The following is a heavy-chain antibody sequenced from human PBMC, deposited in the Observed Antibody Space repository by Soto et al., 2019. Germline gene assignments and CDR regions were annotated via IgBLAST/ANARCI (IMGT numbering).Heavy chain of an antibody. D-gene: IGHD2-15*01. J-gene: IGHJ4*02. V-gene: IGHV3-23*01. CDR1: GFTFSSYA. Sequence: QPGGSLRLSCAASGFTFSSYAMSWVRKATGKGLEWVSAISGSGGSTYYADSVKGRFTISRDNSKNTLYLQMNSLRAEDTAVYYCAKDESGGTYNYYFDYWGQGTLVTVSS. CDR3: AKDESGGTYNYYFDY. CDR2: ISGSGGST.